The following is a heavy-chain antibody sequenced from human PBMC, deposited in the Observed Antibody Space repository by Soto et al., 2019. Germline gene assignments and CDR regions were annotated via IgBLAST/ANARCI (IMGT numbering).Heavy chain of an antibody. CDR1: GGSISSYY. V-gene: IGHV4-59*01. CDR2: ICYSGST. Sequence: QVQLQESGPGLVKPSETRSLTCCFSGGSISSYYWSWIRQPQGKGLEWIGFICYSGSTSYNPSLKSRVSISIDTSEYQFALKLNSLTAADTAVDYWASMIGYRALSFYSWGQGTLVAVSS. J-gene: IGHJ5*01. CDR3: ASMIGYRALSFYS. D-gene: IGHD3-10*02.